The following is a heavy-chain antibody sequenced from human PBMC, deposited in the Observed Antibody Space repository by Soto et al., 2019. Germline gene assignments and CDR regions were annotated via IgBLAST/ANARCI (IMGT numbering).Heavy chain of an antibody. CDR1: GFTFSSYA. Sequence: PGGSLRLSCAASGFTFSSYAMSWVRQDPGKGLEWVSAISGSGGSTYYADSVKGRFTISRDNSKNTLYLQMNSLRAEDTAVYYCAKVTLPGKSPSRDWFDPWGQGTLVTVSS. J-gene: IGHJ5*02. CDR3: AKVTLPGKSPSRDWFDP. CDR2: ISGSGGST. V-gene: IGHV3-23*01.